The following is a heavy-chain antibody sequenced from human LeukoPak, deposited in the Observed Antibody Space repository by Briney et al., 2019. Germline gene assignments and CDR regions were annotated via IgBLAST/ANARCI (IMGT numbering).Heavy chain of an antibody. CDR2: IYYSGST. D-gene: IGHD1-7*01. J-gene: IGHJ5*02. V-gene: IGHV4-59*12. CDR3: ARAPPLTGTTSEWFDP. Sequence: SETLSLTCTVSGGSISSYYWSWIRQPPGKGLEWIGYIYYSGSTNYNPSLKSRVTISVDRSKNQFSLKLSSVTAADTAVYYCARAPPLTGTTSEWFDPWGQGTLVTVSS. CDR1: GGSISSYY.